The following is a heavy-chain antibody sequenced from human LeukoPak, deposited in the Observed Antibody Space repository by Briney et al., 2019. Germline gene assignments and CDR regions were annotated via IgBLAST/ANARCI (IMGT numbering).Heavy chain of an antibody. Sequence: GGSLRLSCAACGFTFSDYAMNWVRQAPGKGLEWVSGIRVGGELYYADSVKGRFTISRVNSENTLYLQMSGLRAEDTAVYYCAKGTGDAGYYFDYWGQGTLVTVSS. CDR1: GFTFSDYA. D-gene: IGHD7-27*01. CDR3: AKGTGDAGYYFDY. CDR2: IRVGGEL. V-gene: IGHV3-23*01. J-gene: IGHJ4*02.